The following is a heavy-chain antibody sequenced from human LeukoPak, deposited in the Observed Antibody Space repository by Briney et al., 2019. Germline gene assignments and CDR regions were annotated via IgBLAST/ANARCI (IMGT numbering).Heavy chain of an antibody. D-gene: IGHD2-2*01. CDR2: ISGSGGST. CDR3: AKGGVVVPAAISMY. J-gene: IGHJ4*02. Sequence: GGSLRLSCAASGFTFSSYAMSWVRQAPGKGLEWVSAISGSGGSTYYADSVKGRFTISRDNSKNTLYLQMNSPRAEDTAVYYCAKGGVVVPAAISMYWGQGTLVTVSS. CDR1: GFTFSSYA. V-gene: IGHV3-23*01.